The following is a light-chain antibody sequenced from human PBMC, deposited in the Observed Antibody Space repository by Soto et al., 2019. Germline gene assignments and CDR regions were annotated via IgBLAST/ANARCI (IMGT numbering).Light chain of an antibody. Sequence: EIVLTQSPGTLSLSPRERATLSCRASQSVSSGYLAWYHHKPGQAPRLLIYGVSSRAPGIPDRFSGSGSGTDFTLTISRLEPEDFAVYYCQQYAASPRTFGQGTQVEVK. V-gene: IGKV3-20*01. CDR3: QQYAASPRT. J-gene: IGKJ1*01. CDR1: QSVSSGY. CDR2: GVS.